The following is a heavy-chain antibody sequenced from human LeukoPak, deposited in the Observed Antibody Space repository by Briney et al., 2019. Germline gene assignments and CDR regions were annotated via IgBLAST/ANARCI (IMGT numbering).Heavy chain of an antibody. V-gene: IGHV3-21*01. D-gene: IGHD3-9*01. CDR1: GFTFSSFA. CDR3: ARSYYGILTGLPYYFDY. Sequence: KPGGSLRLSCAASGFTFSSFAMSWVRQAPGKGLEWVSCISSSSTYISYADSVKGRFTISRDNAKNSLYLQMNSLTAADTAVYYCARSYYGILTGLPYYFDYWSQGALVTVSS. J-gene: IGHJ4*02. CDR2: ISSSSTYI.